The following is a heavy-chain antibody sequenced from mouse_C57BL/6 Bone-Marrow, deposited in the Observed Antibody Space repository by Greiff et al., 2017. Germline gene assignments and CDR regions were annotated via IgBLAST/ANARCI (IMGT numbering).Heavy chain of an antibody. CDR3: TRGGYYGSSSAWFAY. Sequence: QVQLQQSGAELVRPGASVTLSCKASGYTFTDYEMHWVKQTPVHGLEWIGAIDPATGGTAYNQKFKGKAILTADKSSSTASMELRSLTSEDSAVYYCTRGGYYGSSSAWFAYWGQGTLVTVSA. D-gene: IGHD1-1*01. CDR1: GYTFTDYE. V-gene: IGHV1-15*01. CDR2: IDPATGGT. J-gene: IGHJ3*01.